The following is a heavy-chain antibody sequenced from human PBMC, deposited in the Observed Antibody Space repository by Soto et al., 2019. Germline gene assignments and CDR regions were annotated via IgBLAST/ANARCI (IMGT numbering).Heavy chain of an antibody. D-gene: IGHD5-12*01. CDR3: ARDPLRSLWAYYFGMDV. CDR1: GGTFSSYA. Sequence: QVQLVQSGAEVKKPGSSVKVSCKASGGTFSSYAISWVRQAPGQGLEWMGGIIPIFGTANYAKKFQGRVTITGEETTSTAYMELSSLGPEDTAVYYFARDPLRSLWAYYFGMDVWGQGTTVTVAS. J-gene: IGHJ6*01. CDR2: IIPIFGTA. V-gene: IGHV1-69*01.